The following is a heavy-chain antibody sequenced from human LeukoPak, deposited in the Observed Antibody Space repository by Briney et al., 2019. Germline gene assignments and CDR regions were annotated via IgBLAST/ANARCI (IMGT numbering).Heavy chain of an antibody. D-gene: IGHD5-12*01. CDR2: INWNGGGT. CDR1: GFTFDDFA. V-gene: IGHV3-20*04. Sequence: PGGSLRLSCAASGFTFDDFAMSWVRQAPGKGLEWVSGINWNGGGTAYAGSLKGRFTISRDNAKNSLYLQMNSLRAEDTALYYCAREHGGYSGYDHWGQGTLVTVSS. J-gene: IGHJ5*02. CDR3: AREHGGYSGYDH.